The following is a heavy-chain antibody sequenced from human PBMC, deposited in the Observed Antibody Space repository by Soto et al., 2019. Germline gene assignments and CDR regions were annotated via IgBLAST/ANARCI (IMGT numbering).Heavy chain of an antibody. CDR1: GFTFSSYG. J-gene: IGHJ4*02. CDR2: IWYDGSNK. CDR3: ARAMLAYCGGDCYSDFDY. V-gene: IGHV3-33*01. D-gene: IGHD2-21*02. Sequence: QVQLVESGGGVVQPGRSLRLSCAASGFTFSSYGMHWVRQAPGKRLEWVAVIWYDGSNKYYADSVKGRFTISRDNSKNTLYLQMNSLRAEDTAVYYCARAMLAYCGGDCYSDFDYWGQGTLVTVSS.